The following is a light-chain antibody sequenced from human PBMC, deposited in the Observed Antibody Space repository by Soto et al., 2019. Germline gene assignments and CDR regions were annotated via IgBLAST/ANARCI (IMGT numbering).Light chain of an antibody. CDR1: QSISTW. CDR2: KAS. J-gene: IGKJ1*01. V-gene: IGKV1-5*03. CDR3: QQYSSYRT. Sequence: DIQMTQSPSTLSASVGDSVTITCRASQSISTWLAWYQQKTGKAPKLLIYKASSLQSGVPSRFSGSGSGTEFTLTISSLQPDDFATYYCQQYSSYRTFGQGTKVEIK.